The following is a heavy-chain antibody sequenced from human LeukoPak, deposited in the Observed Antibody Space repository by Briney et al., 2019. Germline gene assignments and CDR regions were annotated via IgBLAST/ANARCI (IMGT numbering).Heavy chain of an antibody. J-gene: IGHJ4*02. D-gene: IGHD5-12*01. V-gene: IGHV3-21*01. Sequence: GGSLRLSCAASGFTFSTYSMNWVRQAPGKGLEWVSSISSSSSYIYYADSVKGRFTISRDNSKNTLYLQMNSLRAEDTAVYYCAKAFLGYSGYDYWGQGTLVTVSS. CDR2: ISSSSSYI. CDR1: GFTFSTYS. CDR3: AKAFLGYSGYDY.